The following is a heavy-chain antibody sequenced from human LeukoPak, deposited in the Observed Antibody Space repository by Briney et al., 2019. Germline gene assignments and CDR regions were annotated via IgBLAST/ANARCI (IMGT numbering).Heavy chain of an antibody. J-gene: IGHJ4*02. CDR1: GFTFSSYW. CDR3: ARVRVTIFGVVISYFDY. V-gene: IGHV3-74*01. Sequence: PGRSLRLSCAASGFTFSSYWMHWVRQAPGKGLVWVSRINSDGSSTSYADSVKGRFTISRDNAKNTLYLQMNSLRAEDTAVYYCARVRVTIFGVVISYFDYWGQGTLVTVSS. D-gene: IGHD3-3*01. CDR2: INSDGSST.